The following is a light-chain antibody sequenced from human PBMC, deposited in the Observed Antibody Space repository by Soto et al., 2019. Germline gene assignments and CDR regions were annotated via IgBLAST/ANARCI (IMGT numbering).Light chain of an antibody. CDR3: QQYGRSPLT. Sequence: DIVLTQSPGTLSLSPGERATLSCRASQSLTSSYLAWYQQRPGQAPRLLIYGASSRATGIPDRFSGSGSGTDFTLTISKLEPDDFALHFCQQYGRSPLTFGGGTKVELK. CDR1: QSLTSSY. V-gene: IGKV3-20*01. CDR2: GAS. J-gene: IGKJ4*01.